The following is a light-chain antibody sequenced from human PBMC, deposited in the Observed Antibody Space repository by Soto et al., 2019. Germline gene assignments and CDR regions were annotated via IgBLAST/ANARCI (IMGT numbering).Light chain of an antibody. CDR3: QQSYSTLT. Sequence: GDRVPITCRASQSISSYLNWYQQKPGKAPKLLIYAASSLQSGVPSRFSGSGSGTDFTLTISSLQPEDFATYYCQQSYSTLTFGGGTKVEIK. J-gene: IGKJ4*01. CDR2: AAS. CDR1: QSISSY. V-gene: IGKV1-39*01.